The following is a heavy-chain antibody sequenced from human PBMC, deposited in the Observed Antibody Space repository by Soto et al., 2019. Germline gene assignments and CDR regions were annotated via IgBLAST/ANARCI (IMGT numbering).Heavy chain of an antibody. CDR1: GYTFTRTG. D-gene: IGHD6-19*01. V-gene: IGHV1-18*01. CDR3: ARLYSSGYYLLDY. J-gene: IGHJ4*02. CDR2: ISAYNGNT. Sequence: QVQLVQSGAEVKKPGASVRVSCKAPGYTFTRTGLTWVRKPPGQGLEWMGWISAYNGNTNYAQKLQDRVTMTTDTSTSTAYMELRSLRSDDTAIYYCARLYSSGYYLLDYWGQGTLVTVSS.